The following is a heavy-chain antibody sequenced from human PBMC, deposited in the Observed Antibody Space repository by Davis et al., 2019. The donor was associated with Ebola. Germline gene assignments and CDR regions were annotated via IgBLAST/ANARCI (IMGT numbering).Heavy chain of an antibody. V-gene: IGHV3-23*01. Sequence: GESLKISCAASGFTFSNYAMSWVRQAPGKGLEWVSGISGSGATTNYADSVKGRFTISRDNSKNTLYLQMNSLRSEDTAVYYCARDLVWFRESAYYYYYGMDVWGQGTTVTVSS. CDR1: GFTFSNYA. CDR3: ARDLVWFRESAYYYYYGMDV. J-gene: IGHJ6*02. D-gene: IGHD3-10*01. CDR2: ISGSGATT.